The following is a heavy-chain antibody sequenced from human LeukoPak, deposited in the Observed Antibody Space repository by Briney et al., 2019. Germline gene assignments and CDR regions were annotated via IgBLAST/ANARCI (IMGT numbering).Heavy chain of an antibody. D-gene: IGHD4-17*01. V-gene: IGHV4-59*01. CDR2: IYYSGST. Sequence: SETLSLTCTGSGGSISSYYWSWIRQPPGKGLEWIGYIYYSGSTNYNPSLKSRVTISVDMSKNHFSLKLTCVPAADTAVYYCARAGGDHPFDPWGQGALVTVSS. CDR1: GGSISSYY. CDR3: ARAGGDHPFDP. J-gene: IGHJ5*02.